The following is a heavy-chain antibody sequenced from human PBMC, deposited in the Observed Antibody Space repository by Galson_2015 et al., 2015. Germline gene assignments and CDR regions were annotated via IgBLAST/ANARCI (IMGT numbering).Heavy chain of an antibody. CDR1: GFTFSGSA. CDR2: IRSKANSYAT. CDR3: TVAVAARPELNADY. Sequence: SLRLSCAASGFTFSGSAVHWVRQASGKGLEWVGRIRSKANSYATAYAASVKGRFTISRDDSKNTAYLQMNSLKTEDTAVYYCTVAVAARPELNADYWGQGTLVTVSS. D-gene: IGHD6-6*01. J-gene: IGHJ4*02. V-gene: IGHV3-73*01.